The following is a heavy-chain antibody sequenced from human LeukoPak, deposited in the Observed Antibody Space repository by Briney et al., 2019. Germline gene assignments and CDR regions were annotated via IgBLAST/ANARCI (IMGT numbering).Heavy chain of an antibody. D-gene: IGHD3-22*01. CDR3: ARGTGGGLYYYDSSGNYYFDY. CDR2: ISSSSSYI. CDR1: GFTFSSYS. Sequence: GGSLRLSCAASGFTFSSYSMNWVRQAPGKGLEWVSSISSSSSYIYYADSVKGLFTISRDNAKNSLYLQMNSLRVEDTAVYYCARGTGGGLYYYDSSGNYYFDYWGQGTLVTVSS. V-gene: IGHV3-21*01. J-gene: IGHJ4*02.